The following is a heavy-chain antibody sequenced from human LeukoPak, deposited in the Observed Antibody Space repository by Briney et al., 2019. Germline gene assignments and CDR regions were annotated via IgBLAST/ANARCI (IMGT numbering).Heavy chain of an antibody. CDR3: ARDRVWFGELSDFDY. CDR1: GYTFTDYN. D-gene: IGHD3-10*01. J-gene: IGHJ4*02. V-gene: IGHV1-2*02. CDR2: INPKSGGT. Sequence: ASVKVSCKASGYTFTDYNMHWVRQAPGQGLEWMGWINPKSGGTNYAPKFQGRVTMTRDTSISTAYMELRSLRSDDTAVYYCARDRVWFGELSDFDYWGQGTLVTVSS.